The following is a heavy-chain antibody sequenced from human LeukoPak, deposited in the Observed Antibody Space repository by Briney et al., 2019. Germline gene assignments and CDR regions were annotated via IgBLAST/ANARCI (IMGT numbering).Heavy chain of an antibody. V-gene: IGHV1-18*01. Sequence: ASVKVSCKASGYTFTSYGISWLRQAPGQGLEWMGWISAYNGNTNYAQKLQGRVTMTTDTSTSTAYMELRSLRSDDTAVYYCAREENYSGSYGHDAFDIWGQGTMVTVSS. D-gene: IGHD1-26*01. CDR3: AREENYSGSYGHDAFDI. CDR2: ISAYNGNT. J-gene: IGHJ3*02. CDR1: GYTFTSYG.